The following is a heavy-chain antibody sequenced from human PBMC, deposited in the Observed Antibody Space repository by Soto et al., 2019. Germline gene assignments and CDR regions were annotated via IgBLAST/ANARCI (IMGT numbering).Heavy chain of an antibody. CDR3: AREGGIAAAESYYYMGV. D-gene: IGHD6-13*01. V-gene: IGHV1-69*08. J-gene: IGHJ6*03. Sequence: QVQLVQSGAEVKKPGSSVKVSCKASGGTFSSYTISWVRQAPGQGLEWMGRIIPILGIANYAQKFQGRVTITADKSTSTAYMELSSLRSEDTAVYYCAREGGIAAAESYYYMGVWGKGTTVTVSS. CDR1: GGTFSSYT. CDR2: IIPILGIA.